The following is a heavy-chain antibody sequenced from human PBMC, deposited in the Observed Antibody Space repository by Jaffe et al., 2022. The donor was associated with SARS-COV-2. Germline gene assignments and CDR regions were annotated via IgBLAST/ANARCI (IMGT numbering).Heavy chain of an antibody. D-gene: IGHD2-21*02. Sequence: QVQLVESGGGVVQPGRSLRLSCAASGFTFSSYGMHWVRQAPGKGLEWVAVISYDGSNKYYADSVKGRFTISRDNSKNTLYLQMNSLRAEDTAVYYCAKDRGVVVTDVGFDYWGQGTLVTVSS. CDR2: ISYDGSNK. CDR1: GFTFSSYG. CDR3: AKDRGVVVTDVGFDY. V-gene: IGHV3-30*18. J-gene: IGHJ4*02.